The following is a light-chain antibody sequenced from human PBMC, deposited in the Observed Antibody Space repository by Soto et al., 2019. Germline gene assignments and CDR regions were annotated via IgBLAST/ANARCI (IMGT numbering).Light chain of an antibody. J-gene: IGLJ1*01. CDR1: SSDVGGYNH. CDR2: DVS. CDR3: SSFTSTSTNYV. Sequence: QSALTQPASVSGSPGQSITISCTGTSSDVGGYNHVSWYQQHPGKAPKLMIYDVSNRPSGVSNRFSGSKSGNTASLTISGLQAEDEADYYCSSFTSTSTNYVFGTGTKLTVL. V-gene: IGLV2-14*01.